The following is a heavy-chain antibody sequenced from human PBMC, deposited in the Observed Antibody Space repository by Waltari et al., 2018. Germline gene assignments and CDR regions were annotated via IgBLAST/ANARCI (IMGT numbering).Heavy chain of an antibody. CDR1: GGSISRESYY. D-gene: IGHD3-9*01. Sequence: QAPLQQWGTGRLKPSETLSLTRAVYGGSISRESYYWGWIRQPPGKGLEWIGIISYSGSTYYNPSLKSRVTISVDTSKNQFSLKLSSVTAADTAVYYCARLSYHIVTGYGWFDPWGLGTLVTVSS. CDR3: ARLSYHIVTGYGWFDP. CDR2: ISYSGST. V-gene: IGHV4-39*01. J-gene: IGHJ5*02.